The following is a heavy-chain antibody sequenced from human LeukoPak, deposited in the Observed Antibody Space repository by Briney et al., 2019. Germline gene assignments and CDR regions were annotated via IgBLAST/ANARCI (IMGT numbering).Heavy chain of an antibody. J-gene: IGHJ4*02. V-gene: IGHV4-59*02. CDR1: GASVNTDY. D-gene: IGHD1-26*01. Sequence: EPSETLSLTCTVSGASVNTDYWSWIPQPPGKGLEWIGYTYNSGSTNYNPSLKSRVTISVDTSKNHFSLRLTSVTAADTAMYYCARDRGEGRERPFDYWGRGTLVTVSS. CDR3: ARDRGEGRERPFDY. CDR2: TYNSGST.